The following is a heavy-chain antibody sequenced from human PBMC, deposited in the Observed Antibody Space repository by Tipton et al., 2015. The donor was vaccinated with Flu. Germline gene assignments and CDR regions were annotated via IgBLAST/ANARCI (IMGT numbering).Heavy chain of an antibody. D-gene: IGHD2-2*01. CDR2: INHSGST. CDR1: GGSFSGYY. V-gene: IGHV4-34*01. Sequence: TLSLTCAVYGGSFSGYYWSWIRQPPGKGLEWIGEINHSGSTNYNPSLKSRVTISVDTSKNQFSLKLSSVTAADTAVYYCARGRYCSSTSRYWFDPWGQGTLVTVSS. J-gene: IGHJ5*02. CDR3: ARGRYCSSTSRYWFDP.